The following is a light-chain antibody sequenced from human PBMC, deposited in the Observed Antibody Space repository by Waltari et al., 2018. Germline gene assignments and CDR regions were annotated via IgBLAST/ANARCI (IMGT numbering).Light chain of an antibody. CDR2: DVS. CDR3: SSYIDSSTLEL. V-gene: IGLV2-14*03. CDR1: SSDIAGYNS. J-gene: IGLJ2*01. Sequence: QSALTQPASVSGSPGQPLTISCTGTSSDIAGYNSVSWYQQVPGKAPKLIIYDVSNRPSGVSSRFSGSKSGNTASLTISGLQAEDEANYYCSSYIDSSTLELFGGGTSLTVL.